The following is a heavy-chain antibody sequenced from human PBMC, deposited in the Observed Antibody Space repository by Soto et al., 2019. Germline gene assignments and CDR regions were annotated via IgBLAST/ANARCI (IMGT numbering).Heavy chain of an antibody. D-gene: IGHD6-19*01. CDR2: ISDTGAST. CDR1: GFTFKESA. Sequence: EVRLLEAGGGLKQPGGSLRLSCAASGFTFKESAMNWVRQAPGKGLEWVASISDTGASTWYAESVRGRLSISRDKSKNTLSLQMNSLRGEDTAVYYGANGRGRGWAWYFDSWGEGTLVTVSS. J-gene: IGHJ4*02. V-gene: IGHV3-23*01. CDR3: ANGRGRGWAWYFDS.